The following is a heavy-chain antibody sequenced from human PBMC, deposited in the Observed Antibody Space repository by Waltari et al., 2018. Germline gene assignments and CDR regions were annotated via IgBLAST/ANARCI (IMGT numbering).Heavy chain of an antibody. J-gene: IGHJ4*02. D-gene: IGHD3-10*01. CDR3: ARDGAYYYGLGTYNARGDFFV. V-gene: IGHV4-59*11. CDR2: LYNSGST. Sequence: QLRLQESGPGLVKPSETLSLPCSVSGDSIGTPFCSWIRPPPGKGLEWIGCLYNSGSTNYNPSLKSRVTMSIDTSKNQFSLRLSSVTAADTAVYYCARDGAYYYGLGTYNARGDFFVWGQGTPVTVSS. CDR1: GDSIGTPF.